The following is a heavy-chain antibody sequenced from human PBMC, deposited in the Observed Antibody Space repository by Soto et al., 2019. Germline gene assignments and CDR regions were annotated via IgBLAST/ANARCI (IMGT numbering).Heavy chain of an antibody. V-gene: IGHV3-30*18. D-gene: IGHD3-16*02. J-gene: IGHJ4*02. Sequence: QVQLVESGGGVVRPGRSLRLSCAASGFTFSSYAMHWVRQAPGKGLEWVAVISYDGSDKYYADSVKGRFTISRDNSKNTLNLQMNILIADDTAVYYCAKALGELSPESYDYWGQGTLITVSS. CDR3: AKALGELSPESYDY. CDR2: ISYDGSDK. CDR1: GFTFSSYA.